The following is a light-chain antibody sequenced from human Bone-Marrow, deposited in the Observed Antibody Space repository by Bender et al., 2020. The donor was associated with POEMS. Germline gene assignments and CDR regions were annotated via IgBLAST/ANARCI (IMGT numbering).Light chain of an antibody. J-gene: IGLJ2*01. V-gene: IGLV2-23*02. CDR2: DVT. Sequence: QSDLTQPASVSGSPGQSITISCTGTSSDVGSYKLVSWYQQHPGKAPKLMIYDVTRRPSGVSDRFSGFKSGNMASLTISGLQAEDEADYYCCSYVGSYVVFGGGTKLTVL. CDR3: CSYVGSYVV. CDR1: SSDVGSYKL.